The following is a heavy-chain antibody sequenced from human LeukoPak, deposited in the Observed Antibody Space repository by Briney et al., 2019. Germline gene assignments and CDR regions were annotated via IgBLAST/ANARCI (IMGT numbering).Heavy chain of an antibody. CDR3: ARVPAAIGEGNNWFDP. Sequence: ASVKVSCKASGYTFTGYYMHWVRQAPGQGLEWMGWINPNSGGTNYAQKFQGRVTMTRDTSISTAYMELSRLRSDDTAVYYCARVPAAIGEGNNWFDPWGQGTLVTVSS. D-gene: IGHD2-2*02. J-gene: IGHJ5*02. CDR1: GYTFTGYY. CDR2: INPNSGGT. V-gene: IGHV1-2*02.